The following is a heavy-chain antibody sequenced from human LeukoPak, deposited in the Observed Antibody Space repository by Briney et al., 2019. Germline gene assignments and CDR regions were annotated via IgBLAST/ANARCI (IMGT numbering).Heavy chain of an antibody. Sequence: PWETLSLTCAVYGGSFSGYYWSWIRQPPGKGLEWIGEIDHRGSTNYNPFLKSRVTISVDTSKNQFSLKLSSVTAADTAVYYCARGRLVYYYGSSGYSRSYYFDYWGQGTLVTVSS. D-gene: IGHD3-22*01. CDR1: GGSFSGYY. J-gene: IGHJ4*02. V-gene: IGHV4-34*01. CDR2: IDHRGST. CDR3: ARGRLVYYYGSSGYSRSYYFDY.